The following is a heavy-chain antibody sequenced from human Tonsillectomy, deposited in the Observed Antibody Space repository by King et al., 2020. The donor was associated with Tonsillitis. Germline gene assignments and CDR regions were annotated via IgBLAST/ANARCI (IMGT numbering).Heavy chain of an antibody. Sequence: VQLVESGGGVVRPGGSLRLSCAASGFTFSSYGMHWVRQAPGKGLEWVAFIRYDGSNKYYADSVKGRFTISRDNSKNTVNLQMNSLRAEDTAVYYCAKPIKYCSGGSCSFDYWGQGTLVTVSS. CDR3: AKPIKYCSGGSCSFDY. CDR1: GFTFSSYG. CDR2: IRYDGSNK. J-gene: IGHJ4*02. V-gene: IGHV3-30*02. D-gene: IGHD2-15*01.